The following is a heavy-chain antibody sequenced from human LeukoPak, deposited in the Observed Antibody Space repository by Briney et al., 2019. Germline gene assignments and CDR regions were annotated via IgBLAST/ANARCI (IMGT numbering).Heavy chain of an antibody. Sequence: SETLSLTCAVYGGSFSGYYWSWIRQPPGKGLEWIGEINHSGSTNYNPSLKSRVTISVDTSKSQFSLKLSSVTAADTAVYYCARESITIFDYWGQGTLVTVSS. J-gene: IGHJ4*02. V-gene: IGHV4-34*01. D-gene: IGHD3-3*01. CDR3: ARESITIFDY. CDR1: GGSFSGYY. CDR2: INHSGST.